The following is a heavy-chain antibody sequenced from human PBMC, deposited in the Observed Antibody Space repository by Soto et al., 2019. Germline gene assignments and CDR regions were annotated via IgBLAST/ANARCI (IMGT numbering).Heavy chain of an antibody. Sequence: VSGPTLVNPTQTLTLTCTFSGFSLSTSGVGVGWIRQPPGKALEWLALIYWNDDKRYSPSLKSRLTITKDTSKNQVVLTMTNMHPVDTATYYCAHDNYDASGYYPHDAFDIWGQGTMVTVSS. CDR1: GFSLSTSGVG. CDR3: AHDNYDASGYYPHDAFDI. CDR2: IYWNDDK. V-gene: IGHV2-5*01. J-gene: IGHJ3*02. D-gene: IGHD3-22*01.